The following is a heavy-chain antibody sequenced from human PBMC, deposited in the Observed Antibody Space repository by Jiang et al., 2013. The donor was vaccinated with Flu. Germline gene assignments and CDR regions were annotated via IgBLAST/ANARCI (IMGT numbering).Heavy chain of an antibody. V-gene: IGHV1-24*01. CDR1: YTLTELS. D-gene: IGHD3-22*01. Sequence: YTLTELSMHWVRQAPGKGLEWMGGFDPEDGGTIYAQKFQGRVTMTEDTSTDTAYMELSSLRSEDTAVYYCATDQSSSGYSGNYFDYWGQGTLVTVSS. CDR3: ATDQSSSGYSGNYFDY. J-gene: IGHJ4*02. CDR2: FDPEDGGT.